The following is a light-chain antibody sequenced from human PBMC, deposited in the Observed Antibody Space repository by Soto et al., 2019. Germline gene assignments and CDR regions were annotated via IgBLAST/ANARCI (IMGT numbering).Light chain of an antibody. CDR1: QSLLHSNGYNY. J-gene: IGKJ4*01. Sequence: DIVMTQSPLSLPVTPGEPASISCRFSQSLLHSNGYNYLDWYLQKPGQSPQLLIYLGSNRASGVPDRFSGSGSGTDFTLKISRVEAEDVGVYDCMQALQTLTFGGGTKVEIK. CDR3: MQALQTLT. CDR2: LGS. V-gene: IGKV2-28*01.